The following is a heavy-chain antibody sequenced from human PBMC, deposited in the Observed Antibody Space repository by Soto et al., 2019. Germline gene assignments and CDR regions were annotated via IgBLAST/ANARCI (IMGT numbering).Heavy chain of an antibody. D-gene: IGHD3-9*01. J-gene: IGHJ6*02. CDR2: ISSSSSYI. Sequence: PGGSLRLSCAASGFTFSSYSMNWVRQAPGKGLEWVSSISSSSSYIYYADSVKGRFTISRDNAKNSLYLQMNSLRAEDTAVYYCARVRYPGGYYYYGMDVWGQGTTVTVSS. CDR1: GFTFSSYS. V-gene: IGHV3-21*01. CDR3: ARVRYPGGYYYYGMDV.